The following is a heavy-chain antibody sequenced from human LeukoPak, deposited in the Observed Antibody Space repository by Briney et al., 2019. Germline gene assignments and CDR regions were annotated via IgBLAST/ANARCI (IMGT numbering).Heavy chain of an antibody. V-gene: IGHV4-31*03. CDR1: GGSISSGGYY. CDR3: ARDLSPNYYGSGSFI. Sequence: SETLSLTCTVSGGSISSGGYYWSWIRQHPGKGLEWIGYIYYSGSTYYNPSLKSRVTISVDTSKNQFSLKLSSVTAADTAVYYCARDLSPNYYGSGSFIWGQGTLVTVSS. J-gene: IGHJ4*02. CDR2: IYYSGST. D-gene: IGHD3-10*01.